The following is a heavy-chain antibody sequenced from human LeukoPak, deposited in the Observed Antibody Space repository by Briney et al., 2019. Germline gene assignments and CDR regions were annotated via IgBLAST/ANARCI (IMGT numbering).Heavy chain of an antibody. Sequence: GGSLRLSCAASGFTFSSYGMHWVRQAPGKGLEWVAVIWYDGSNKYYADSVKGRFTIPRDNSKNTLYLQMNSLRAEDTAVYYCARDGVHSSGWYYFDYWGQGTLVTVSS. CDR1: GFTFSSYG. CDR2: IWYDGSNK. J-gene: IGHJ4*02. CDR3: ARDGVHSSGWYYFDY. D-gene: IGHD6-19*01. V-gene: IGHV3-33*01.